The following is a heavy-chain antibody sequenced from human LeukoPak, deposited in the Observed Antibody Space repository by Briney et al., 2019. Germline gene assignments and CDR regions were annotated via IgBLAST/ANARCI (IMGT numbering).Heavy chain of an antibody. V-gene: IGHV1-18*01. CDR2: ISAYNGNT. D-gene: IGHD3-9*01. J-gene: IGHJ4*02. CDR1: GYTFTSYG. CDR3: ARSSYYDILTGYVDY. Sequence: ASVKVSCKASGYTFTSYGISWVRQAPGQGLEWMGWISAYNGNTNYAQKLQGRVTMTTDTSTSTAYMELRSLRSDDTAVYYCARSSYYDILTGYVDYWGQGTLVTVSS.